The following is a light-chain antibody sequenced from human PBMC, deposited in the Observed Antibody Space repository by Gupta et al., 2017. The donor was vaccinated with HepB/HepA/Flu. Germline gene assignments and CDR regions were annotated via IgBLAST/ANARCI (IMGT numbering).Light chain of an antibody. CDR2: RNT. Sequence: QSVLSQPPSASGTLGQTVTLSCSGSSSNIEKNFVYWYQQFPGMAPKLIIYRNTHRPSEVPDRFSGSKSGTSSFLAISGLQSEDEADYYCATWDDSLSPDVVFGGGTRLTV. J-gene: IGLJ2*01. CDR3: ATWDDSLSPDVV. CDR1: SSNIEKNF. V-gene: IGLV1-47*01.